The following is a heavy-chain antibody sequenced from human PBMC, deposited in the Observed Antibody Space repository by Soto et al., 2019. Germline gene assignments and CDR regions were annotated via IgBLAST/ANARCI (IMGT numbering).Heavy chain of an antibody. CDR3: AKVPPRSGYDSCVDY. CDR2: ISYDGSNK. J-gene: IGHJ4*02. D-gene: IGHD5-12*01. CDR1: GFTFSSYG. Sequence: QVQLVESGGGVVQPGRSLRLSCAASGFTFSSYGMHWVRQAPGKGLEWVAVISYDGSNKYYADSVKGRFTISRDNSKNTLYMQMHSLRAAEKDVYYCAKVPPRSGYDSCVDYWFQGTLVTVSS. V-gene: IGHV3-30*18.